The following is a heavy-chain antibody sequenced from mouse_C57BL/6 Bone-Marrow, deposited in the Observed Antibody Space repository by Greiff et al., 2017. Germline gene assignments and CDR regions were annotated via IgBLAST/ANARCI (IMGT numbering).Heavy chain of an antibody. CDR1: GYSITSGYY. V-gene: IGHV3-6*01. Sequence: DVKLQESGPGLVKPSQSLSLTCSVTGYSITSGYYWNWIRQFPGNKLEWMGYISYDGSNNYNPSLKNRISITRDTSKNQFFLKLNSVTTEDTATYYCASTERGPGFAYWGQGTLVTVSA. J-gene: IGHJ3*01. CDR3: ASTERGPGFAY. CDR2: ISYDGSN.